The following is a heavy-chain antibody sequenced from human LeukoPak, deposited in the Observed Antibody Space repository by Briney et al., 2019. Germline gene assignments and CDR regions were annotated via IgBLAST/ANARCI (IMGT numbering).Heavy chain of an antibody. CDR1: GFTFSSYA. CDR3: ARSYCSSTSCSPGVY. J-gene: IGHJ4*02. CDR2: ISSNGGST. Sequence: PGGSLRLSFSASGFTFSSYAMHWVRQAPGKGLEYVSGISSNGGSTYYGNSVKGRFTISRDNSKKMLYLQMGSLRGEDMAVYYCARSYCSSTSCSPGVYWGQGTLVTVSS. D-gene: IGHD2-2*01. V-gene: IGHV3-64*01.